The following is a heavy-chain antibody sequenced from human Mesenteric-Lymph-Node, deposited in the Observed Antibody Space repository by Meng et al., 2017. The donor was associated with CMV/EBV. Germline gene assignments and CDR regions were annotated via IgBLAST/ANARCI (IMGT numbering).Heavy chain of an antibody. CDR1: GGTFSSYA. Sequence: SMKVSCKASGGTFSSYAISWVRQAPGQGLEWMGGIIPIFGTANYAQKFQGRVTITTDESTSTAYMELSSLRSEDTAVYYCARASPYSSTNYYFDYWGQGTLVTVSS. J-gene: IGHJ4*02. V-gene: IGHV1-69*05. D-gene: IGHD6-13*01. CDR2: IIPIFGTA. CDR3: ARASPYSSTNYYFDY.